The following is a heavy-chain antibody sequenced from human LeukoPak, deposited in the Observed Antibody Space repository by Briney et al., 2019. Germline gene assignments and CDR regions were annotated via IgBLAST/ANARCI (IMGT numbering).Heavy chain of an antibody. Sequence: GESLQISCKGSGFTFTSYWIAWVRQMPGKGLEYMGIIYPTDSDTRYSPSFQGQVTISADRSISTAYLQWNTLKASDTAMYYCARGVNRANDFWGQGTLVTVSS. D-gene: IGHD2-21*01. CDR2: IYPTDSDT. J-gene: IGHJ4*02. V-gene: IGHV5-51*01. CDR3: ARGVNRANDF. CDR1: GFTFTSYW.